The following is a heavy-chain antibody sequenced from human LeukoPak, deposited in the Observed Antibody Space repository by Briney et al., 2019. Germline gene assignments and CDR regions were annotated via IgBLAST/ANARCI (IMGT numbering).Heavy chain of an antibody. CDR3: ARSPRYDSSGYYDY. V-gene: IGHV3-11*01. CDR1: GFTFNDYY. CDR2: ISSSGSTI. J-gene: IGHJ4*02. Sequence: GGSLRLPCAASGFTFNDYYMSWIRQAPGKGLEWVSYISSSGSTIYYADSVKGRFTISRDNAKNSLYLQMNSLRAEDTAVYYCARSPRYDSSGYYDYWGQGTLVTVSS. D-gene: IGHD3-22*01.